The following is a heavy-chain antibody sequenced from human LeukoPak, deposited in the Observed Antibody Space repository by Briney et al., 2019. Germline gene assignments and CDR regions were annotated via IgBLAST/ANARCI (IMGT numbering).Heavy chain of an antibody. V-gene: IGHV3-20*04. CDR1: GFTFSSYP. J-gene: IGHJ6*03. CDR2: INWNGGST. CDR3: ARLQPVYNYMDV. Sequence: PGGSLRLSCAASGFTFSSYPMSWVRQAPGKGLEWVSGINWNGGSTGYADSVKGRFTISRDNAKNSLYLQMNSLRAEDTALYYCARLQPVYNYMDVWGKGTTVTVSS. D-gene: IGHD3-10*01.